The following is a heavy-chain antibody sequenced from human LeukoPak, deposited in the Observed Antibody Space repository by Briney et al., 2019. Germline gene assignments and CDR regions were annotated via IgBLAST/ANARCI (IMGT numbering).Heavy chain of an antibody. CDR2: ISYDGSNK. J-gene: IGHJ4*02. CDR3: ARGRYYYDSSGYYRGYYSDY. CDR1: GFTFSSYA. V-gene: IGHV3-30-3*01. D-gene: IGHD3-22*01. Sequence: PGGSLRLSCAASGFTFSSYAMHWVRQAPGKGLEWVAVISYDGSNKYYADSVKGRFTISRDNSKNTLYLQMNSLRAEDTAVYYCARGRYYYDSSGYYRGYYSDYWGQGTLVTVSS.